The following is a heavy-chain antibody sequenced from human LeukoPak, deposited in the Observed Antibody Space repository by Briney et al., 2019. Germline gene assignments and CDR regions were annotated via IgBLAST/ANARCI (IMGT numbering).Heavy chain of an antibody. Sequence: SETLSLTCAVYGGSFSGYYWIWIRQPPGKGLEWIGEINHSGSTNYNPSLKSRVTISVDTSKNQFSLKLSSVTAADTAVYYCARLVVVAATHLDYWGQGTLVTVSS. V-gene: IGHV4-34*01. CDR1: GGSFSGYY. J-gene: IGHJ4*02. CDR2: INHSGST. D-gene: IGHD2-15*01. CDR3: ARLVVVAATHLDY.